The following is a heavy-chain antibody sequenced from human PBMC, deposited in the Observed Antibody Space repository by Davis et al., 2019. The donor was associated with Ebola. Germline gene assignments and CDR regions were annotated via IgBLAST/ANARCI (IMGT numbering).Heavy chain of an antibody. V-gene: IGHV4-34*01. CDR1: DGSLIGYF. J-gene: IGHJ6*02. Sequence: SETLSLTCAIYDGSLIGYFWSWIRQHPGKGLEWIGYISDSGRTYYNPSLKSRVTISVDKSKNQFSLKLTSVTAADTAVYYCAREAEDYYGVDVWGQGTTVTVSS. CDR2: ISDSGRT. CDR3: AREAEDYYGVDV.